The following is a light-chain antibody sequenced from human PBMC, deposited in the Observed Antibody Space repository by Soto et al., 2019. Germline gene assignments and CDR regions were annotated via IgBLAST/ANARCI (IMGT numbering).Light chain of an antibody. CDR1: SSDIGDYNF. Sequence: QSALAQPASVSWSPGQSITISCTVTSSDIGDYNFVSWYQQYPGKAPKLMIYEVSNRPSGVSNRFSASKSGNTASLTISGLQAEDEAAYYCSSYTGTNTLYVFGTGTKVTV. CDR2: EVS. V-gene: IGLV2-14*01. J-gene: IGLJ1*01. CDR3: SSYTGTNTLYV.